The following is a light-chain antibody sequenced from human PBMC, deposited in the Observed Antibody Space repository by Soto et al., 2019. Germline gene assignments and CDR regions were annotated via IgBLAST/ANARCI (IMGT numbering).Light chain of an antibody. CDR3: QQYNNWPWT. CDR2: GAS. CDR1: QTVGSRY. J-gene: IGKJ1*01. V-gene: IGKV3-15*01. Sequence: EIVLTQSPGTLSLSPGDTATLSCRASQTVGSRYLAWYQQKPGQAPRLLIYGASTRATGIPARFSGSGSGTEFTLTISSLQSEDFAVYYCQQYNNWPWTFGQGTKVDIK.